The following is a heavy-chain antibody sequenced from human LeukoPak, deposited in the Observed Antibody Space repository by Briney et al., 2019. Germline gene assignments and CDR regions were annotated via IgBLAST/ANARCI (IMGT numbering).Heavy chain of an antibody. Sequence: GGSLRLSCAASGFTVSSNYMSWVRQAPGKGLEWVSVIYSGGSTYYADSVKGRFTISKHNSKNTLYLQMNSLRAEDTSVDYCASLFCGGACNYDSWGQGTLVTVSS. CDR1: GFTVSSNY. D-gene: IGHD2-21*02. CDR3: ASLFCGGACNYDS. J-gene: IGHJ4*02. V-gene: IGHV3-53*04. CDR2: IYSGGST.